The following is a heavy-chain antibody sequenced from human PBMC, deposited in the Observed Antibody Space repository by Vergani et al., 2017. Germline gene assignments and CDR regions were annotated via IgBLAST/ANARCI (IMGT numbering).Heavy chain of an antibody. V-gene: IGHV3-33*06. J-gene: IGHJ3*02. Sequence: QVHLVESGGGVVQPGRPLRLSCAASGFSFSSYAMHWVRQAPGKGLEWVAVIWYDGSNKYYADSVKGRFTISRDNSKNTLYLQMNSLRAEDTAVYYCAKVGGGYNPDDAFDIWGQGTMVTVSS. CDR1: GFSFSSYA. CDR3: AKVGGGYNPDDAFDI. D-gene: IGHD5-24*01. CDR2: IWYDGSNK.